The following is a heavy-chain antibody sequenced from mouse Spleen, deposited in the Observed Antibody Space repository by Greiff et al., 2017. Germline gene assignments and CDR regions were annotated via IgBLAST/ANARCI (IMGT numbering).Heavy chain of an antibody. J-gene: IGHJ2*01. CDR2: ISSGGGST. Sequence: EVQLVESGGGLVKLGGSLKLSCAASGFTFSSYYMSWVRQTPEKRLEWVATISSGGGSTYYPDSVKGRFTISRDNAKNTLYLQMSSLNSEDTAVYYCARGGYGSSYPSYFDYWGQGTTLTVSS. CDR3: ARGGYGSSYPSYFDY. CDR1: GFTFSSYY. V-gene: IGHV5-12-1*01. D-gene: IGHD1-1*01.